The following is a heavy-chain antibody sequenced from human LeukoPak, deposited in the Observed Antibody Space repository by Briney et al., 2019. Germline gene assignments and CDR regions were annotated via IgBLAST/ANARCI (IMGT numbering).Heavy chain of an antibody. Sequence: ASVKVSCKASGYTFTSYAMHWVRQAPGQRLEWMGWINAGNGNTKYSQKFQGRVTITRDTSASTAYMELSSLRSEDTAVYYCARVRGVIPAPLMDVWGQGTTVTVSS. V-gene: IGHV1-3*01. CDR3: ARVRGVIPAPLMDV. CDR2: INAGNGNT. D-gene: IGHD3-10*01. J-gene: IGHJ6*02. CDR1: GYTFTSYA.